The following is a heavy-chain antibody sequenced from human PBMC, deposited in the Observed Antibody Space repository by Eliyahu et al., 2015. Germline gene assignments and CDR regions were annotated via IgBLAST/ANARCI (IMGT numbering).Heavy chain of an antibody. D-gene: IGHD3-3*01. CDR3: ARRRNEYYDFWSGYYWDTSGLDY. CDR2: ISYDGSNK. J-gene: IGHJ4*02. V-gene: IGHV3-30-3*01. Sequence: QVQLVESGGGVVQPGRSLRLSCAASGFTFSSYAMHWVRQAPGKGLEWVAVISYDGSNKYYADSVKGRFTISRDNSKNTLYLQMNSLRAEDTAVYYCARRRNEYYDFWSGYYWDTSGLDYWGQGTLVTVSS. CDR1: GFTFSSYA.